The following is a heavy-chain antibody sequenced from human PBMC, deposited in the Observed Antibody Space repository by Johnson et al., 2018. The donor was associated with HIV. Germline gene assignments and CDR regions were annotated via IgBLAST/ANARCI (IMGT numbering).Heavy chain of an antibody. CDR1: GFSFSFYW. D-gene: IGHD2-21*02. J-gene: IGHJ3*02. Sequence: VQLVESGGGLVQPGGSLRLSCAASGFSFSFYWMSWVRQAPGKGLEWVANIKQDGSERYYVDSVKGRFTISRANAKNSLYLQMNSLRAWETAVYYCASLSEHMVVVTAWADAFDIWGQGTMVTVSS. CDR3: ASLSEHMVVVTAWADAFDI. V-gene: IGHV3-7*01. CDR2: IKQDGSER.